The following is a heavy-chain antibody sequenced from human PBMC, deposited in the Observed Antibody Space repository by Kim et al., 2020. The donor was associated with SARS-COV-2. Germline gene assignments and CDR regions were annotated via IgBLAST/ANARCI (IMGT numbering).Heavy chain of an antibody. CDR2: ISGSGGST. CDR3: AKTSSWTYYYYGMDV. Sequence: GGSLRLSCAASGFTFSSYAMSWVRQAPGKGLEWVSAISGSGGSTYYADSVKGRFTISRDNSKNTLYLQMNSLRAEDTAVYYCAKTSSWTYYYYGMDVWGQGTTVTVSS. D-gene: IGHD2-2*01. V-gene: IGHV3-23*01. J-gene: IGHJ6*02. CDR1: GFTFSSYA.